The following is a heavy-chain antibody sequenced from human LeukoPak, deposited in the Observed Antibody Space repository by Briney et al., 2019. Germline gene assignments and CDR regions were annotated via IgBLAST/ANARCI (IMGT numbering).Heavy chain of an antibody. V-gene: IGHV4-39*01. J-gene: IGHJ5*02. CDR3: ARRTTIFGVVTSWFDP. Sequence: SETLSLTCTVSGGYISSSSYYWGWIRQPPGKGLEWIGSIYYSGSTYYNPSLKSRVTISVDTSKNQFSLKLSSVTAADTAVYYCARRTTIFGVVTSWFDPWGQGTLVTVSS. CDR2: IYYSGST. CDR1: GGYISSSSYY. D-gene: IGHD3-3*01.